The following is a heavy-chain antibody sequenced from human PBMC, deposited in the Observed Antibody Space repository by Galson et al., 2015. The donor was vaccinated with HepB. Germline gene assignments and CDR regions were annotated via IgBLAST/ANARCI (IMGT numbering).Heavy chain of an antibody. CDR2: ISGGATYT. V-gene: IGHV3-11*06. D-gene: IGHD4-17*01. Sequence: SLRLSCAASGFTFTNAWMNWVRQAPGKGLEWLSYISGGATYTNYADSVKGRFTISRDNAKNSLYLHMRSLRADDTAVYYCARVAHSDYGDHAHFDYWGQGTLVTVSS. CDR3: ARVAHSDYGDHAHFDY. CDR1: GFTFTNAW. J-gene: IGHJ4*02.